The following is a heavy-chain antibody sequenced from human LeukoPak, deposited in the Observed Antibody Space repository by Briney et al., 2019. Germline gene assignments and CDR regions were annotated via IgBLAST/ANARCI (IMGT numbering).Heavy chain of an antibody. Sequence: PSETLSLTCTVSGVSVSSGGYYWSWIRLRPGKGLDWIGYIFAIGHTKYNPSLKSRITISLDTSKNQFSLKFTSMTAADTAVYFCVREIARNYYGSGYSHYFDYWGQGSLVTVSS. V-gene: IGHV4-31*03. D-gene: IGHD3-10*01. CDR1: GVSVSSGGYY. CDR2: IFAIGHT. J-gene: IGHJ4*02. CDR3: VREIARNYYGSGYSHYFDY.